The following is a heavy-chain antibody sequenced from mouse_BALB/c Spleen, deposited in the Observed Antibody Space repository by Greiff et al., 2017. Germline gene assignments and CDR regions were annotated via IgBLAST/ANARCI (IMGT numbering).Heavy chain of an antibody. J-gene: IGHJ4*01. Sequence: EVQLVESGGGLVKPGGSLKLSCAASGFTFSSYAMSWVRQSPEKRLEWVAEISSGGSYTYYPDTVTGRFTISRDNAKNTLYLEMSSLRSEDTALYYCARYQTARATSYAMDYWGQGTSVTVSS. CDR2: ISSGGSYT. D-gene: IGHD3-2*01. V-gene: IGHV5-9-4*01. CDR3: ARYQTARATSYAMDY. CDR1: GFTFSSYA.